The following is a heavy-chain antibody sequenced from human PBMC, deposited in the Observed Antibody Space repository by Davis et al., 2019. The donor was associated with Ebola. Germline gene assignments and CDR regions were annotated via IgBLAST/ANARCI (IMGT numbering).Heavy chain of an antibody. V-gene: IGHV1-3*01. CDR3: ARAAKLGGMDV. CDR1: GYTFTSYA. Sequence: AASVKVSCKASGYTFTSYALHWVRQAPGQRLEWMGWINADNGYTKYSQNFQDRVTITRDTSASTAYMELSSLRSEDTAVYYCARAAKLGGMDVWGQGSTVTVSS. CDR2: INADNGYT. J-gene: IGHJ6*02. D-gene: IGHD7-27*01.